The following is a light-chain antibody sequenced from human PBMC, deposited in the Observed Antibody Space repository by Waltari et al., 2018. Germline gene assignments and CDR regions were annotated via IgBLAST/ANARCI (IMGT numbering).Light chain of an antibody. Sequence: EIVLTQSPEFQSVTPKEKVNITCRASQSIGTSLHWYQQKPDQPPKLLIKYVSQSLSGVPSRFSGSGSGTDFTLTINSLEAEDAATYYCHQGSSSFTFGQGTKLEIK. CDR2: YVS. V-gene: IGKV6-21*01. J-gene: IGKJ2*01. CDR3: HQGSSSFT. CDR1: QSIGTS.